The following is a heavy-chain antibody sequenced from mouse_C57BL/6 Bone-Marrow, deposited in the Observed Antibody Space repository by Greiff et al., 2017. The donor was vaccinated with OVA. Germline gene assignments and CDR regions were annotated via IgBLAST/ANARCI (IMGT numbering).Heavy chain of an antibody. CDR3: ATDY. J-gene: IGHJ2*01. V-gene: IGHV1-61*01. Sequence: VQLQQPGAELVRPGSSVKLSCKASCYTFTSYCMDWVKQRHGQGLEWIGNIYPSYSEPHYNQKFKDKDTLPVDKSSSTAYMQLSSLTSEDSAVYYCATDYWGQGTTLTVSS. CDR1: CYTFTSYC. CDR2: IYPSYSEP.